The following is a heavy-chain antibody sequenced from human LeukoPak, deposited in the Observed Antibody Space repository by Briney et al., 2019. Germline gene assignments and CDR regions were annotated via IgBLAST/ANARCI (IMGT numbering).Heavy chain of an antibody. CDR1: GGSLSSSSYY. Sequence: SETLPLTCTVSGGSLSSSSYYWGWIRQPPGKGLQWIGSIYYTGNTFYNPSLNSRVTISVDTSNNQYSLKLSSVTAADTAVYYCARRALGTSWYFDLWGRGTLVTVSS. CDR2: IYYTGNT. J-gene: IGHJ2*01. CDR3: ARRALGTSWYFDL. D-gene: IGHD7-27*01. V-gene: IGHV4-39*01.